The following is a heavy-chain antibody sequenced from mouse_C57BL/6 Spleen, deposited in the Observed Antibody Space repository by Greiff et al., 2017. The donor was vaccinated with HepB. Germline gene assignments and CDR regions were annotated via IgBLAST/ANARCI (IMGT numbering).Heavy chain of an antibody. CDR3: ARSVVRAMDY. J-gene: IGHJ4*01. CDR1: GYTFTDYN. Sequence: EVKLMESGPELVKPGASVKIPCKASGYTFTDYNMDWVKQSHGKSLEWIGDINPNNGGTIYNQKFKGKATLTVDKSSSTAYMELRSLTSEDTAVYYCARSVVRAMDYWGQGTSVTVSS. CDR2: INPNNGGT. V-gene: IGHV1-18*01. D-gene: IGHD1-1*02.